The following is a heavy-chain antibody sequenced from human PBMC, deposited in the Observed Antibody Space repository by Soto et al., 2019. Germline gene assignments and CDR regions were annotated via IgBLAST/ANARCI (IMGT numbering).Heavy chain of an antibody. CDR1: GFTFSSYS. CDR2: ISSSSSYI. CDR3: ARDDGTMVRGVPLDY. D-gene: IGHD3-10*01. V-gene: IGHV3-21*01. Sequence: GGSLRLSCAASGFTFSSYSMNWVRQAPGKGLEWVSSISSSSSYIYYADSVKGRFTISRDNAKNSLYLQMNSLRAEDTAVYYCARDDGTMVRGVPLDYWGQGTLVTVSS. J-gene: IGHJ4*02.